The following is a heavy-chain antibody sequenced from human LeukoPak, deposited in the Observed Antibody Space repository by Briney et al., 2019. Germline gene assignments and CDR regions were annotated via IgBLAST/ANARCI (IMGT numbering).Heavy chain of an antibody. J-gene: IGHJ4*02. CDR2: IYHSGST. V-gene: IGHV4-38-2*01. D-gene: IGHD6-25*01. CDR3: ASWRAAYYFDY. CDR1: GYSISSGYY. Sequence: SETLSLTCAVSGYSISSGYYWGWIRQPPGKGLEWIGSIYHSGSTYYNPSLKGRVTISVDTSKNQFSLKLSSVTAADTAVYYCASWRAAYYFDYWGQGTLVTVSS.